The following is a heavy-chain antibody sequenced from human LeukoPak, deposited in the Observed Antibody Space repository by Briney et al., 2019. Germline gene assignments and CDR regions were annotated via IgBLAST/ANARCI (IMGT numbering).Heavy chain of an antibody. Sequence: GGSLRLSCTASGFTFSGYWMNWVRQAPGKGLVWVSRIGSDGGSTTYADSVKGRFTISRDNSKNTLFLQMNSLRAEDTALYYCAKDFTSGWYSFDSWGQGTLVTVSS. CDR3: AKDFTSGWYSFDS. J-gene: IGHJ4*02. CDR2: IGSDGGST. V-gene: IGHV3-74*03. D-gene: IGHD6-19*01. CDR1: GFTFSGYW.